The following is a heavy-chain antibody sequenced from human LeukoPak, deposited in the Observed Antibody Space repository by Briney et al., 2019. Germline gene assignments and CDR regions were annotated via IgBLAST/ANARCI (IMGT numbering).Heavy chain of an antibody. Sequence: PGGSLRLSCEVSEFTFSNYWMHWVRQAPEKGLVWVSRIDTDGSGTFYADSVKGRFTISRDNSKNTLYLQMNSLRADDTAVYYCVKVFWTGYTAVDFGGRGPLVIVSS. CDR1: EFTFSNYW. CDR3: VKVFWTGYTAVDF. CDR2: IDTDGSGT. V-gene: IGHV3-74*01. J-gene: IGHJ4*02. D-gene: IGHD3/OR15-3a*01.